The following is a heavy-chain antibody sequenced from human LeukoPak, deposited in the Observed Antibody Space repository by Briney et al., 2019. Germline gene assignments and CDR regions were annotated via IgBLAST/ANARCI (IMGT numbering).Heavy chain of an antibody. J-gene: IGHJ4*02. D-gene: IGHD1-26*01. CDR3: ASAPYSGSTRL. CDR2: ISYDGSNK. V-gene: IGHV3-30-3*01. CDR1: GFTFSSYA. Sequence: PGRSLRLSCAASGFTFSSYAMHWVRQAPGKGLEWVAVISYDGSNKYYADSVKGRFTISRDNSKNTLYLQMNSLRAEDTAVYYCASAPYSGSTRLWGQGTLVTVSS.